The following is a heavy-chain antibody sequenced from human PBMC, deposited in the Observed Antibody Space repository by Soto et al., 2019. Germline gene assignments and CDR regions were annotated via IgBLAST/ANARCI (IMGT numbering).Heavy chain of an antibody. D-gene: IGHD5-18*01. CDR3: ARVPYSSGLLFYPDY. Sequence: ASVKVSCKASGYTFTYYHVHWVRQAPGQGLEWIGIINPNGGDTRYAQKFQGRVTMTRDTSTSTVYMEVSSLRSEDTALYYCARVPYSSGLLFYPDYWGQGTMVTISA. CDR1: GYTFTYYH. CDR2: INPNGGDT. V-gene: IGHV1-46*01. J-gene: IGHJ4*02.